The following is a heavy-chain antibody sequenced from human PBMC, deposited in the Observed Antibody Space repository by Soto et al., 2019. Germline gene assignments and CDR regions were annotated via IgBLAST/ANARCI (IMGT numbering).Heavy chain of an antibody. CDR1: GGSISSGGYY. Sequence: SETLSLTCTVSGGSISSGGYYWSWIRQHPGKGLEWIGYIYYSGSTYYNPSLKSRVTISVDTSKNQFSLKLSSVTAADTAVYYCARDRYYDISGYYFDYWGQGTLVTVSS. V-gene: IGHV4-31*03. J-gene: IGHJ4*02. CDR3: ARDRYYDISGYYFDY. CDR2: IYYSGST. D-gene: IGHD3-22*01.